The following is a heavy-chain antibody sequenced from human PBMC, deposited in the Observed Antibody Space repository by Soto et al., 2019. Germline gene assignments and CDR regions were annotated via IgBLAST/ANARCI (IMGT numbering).Heavy chain of an antibody. CDR3: AKNGQPPYYYYGLDV. V-gene: IGHV1-18*01. D-gene: IGHD2-8*01. CDR1: GYTFSRYG. Sequence: QGQLVQSGGEVKKSGASVKVSCKASGYTFSRYGISWVRQAPGQGLEWMGWISGYNGDTNYAQKFQGRVTMTIDTSTTTAYMELRSLTSDVTAVYYCAKNGQPPYYYYGLDVWGQGNTVTVSS. CDR2: ISGYNGDT. J-gene: IGHJ6*02.